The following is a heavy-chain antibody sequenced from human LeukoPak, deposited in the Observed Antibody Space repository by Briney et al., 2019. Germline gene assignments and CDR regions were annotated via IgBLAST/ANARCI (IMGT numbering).Heavy chain of an antibody. Sequence: PSETLSLTCVVSGGSIYSPNWWTWVRQPPGKGLEWIGEVSHTGRTNYHPSLQSRVTISLDESKNHFSLRGTSMTAADTAVYYCASRDDSGPYWGQGTLVTVSS. CDR2: VSHTGRT. CDR3: ASRDDSGPY. J-gene: IGHJ4*02. CDR1: GGSIYSPNW. D-gene: IGHD4-17*01. V-gene: IGHV4/OR15-8*01.